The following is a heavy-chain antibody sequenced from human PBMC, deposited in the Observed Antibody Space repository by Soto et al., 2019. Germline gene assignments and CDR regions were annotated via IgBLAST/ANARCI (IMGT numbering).Heavy chain of an antibody. CDR3: ARDRSSSWLRGLGWLDP. D-gene: IGHD6-13*01. J-gene: IGHJ5*02. Sequence: SETLSLTCTVSGGSISSYYWSWIRQPPGKGLEWIGYIYYSGSTNYNPSLKSRVTISVDTSKNQFSLKLSSVTAADTAVYYCARDRSSSWLRGLGWLDPWGQGTLVTVSS. CDR2: IYYSGST. CDR1: GGSISSYY. V-gene: IGHV4-59*01.